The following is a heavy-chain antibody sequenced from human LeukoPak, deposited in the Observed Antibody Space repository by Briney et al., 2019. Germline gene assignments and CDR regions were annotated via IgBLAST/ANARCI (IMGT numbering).Heavy chain of an antibody. D-gene: IGHD1-26*01. CDR1: GFTFSDYE. CDR3: ARNSGSNRPVDC. V-gene: IGHV3-48*03. Sequence: GGSLRLSCAASGFTFSDYEMNWVRQAPGKGLEWVSFISSSGDTIYYADSVKGRFTISRDNAKNSLYLQMNSLRAEDTAVYYCARNSGSNRPVDCWGQGTLVAVSS. CDR2: ISSSGDTI. J-gene: IGHJ4*02.